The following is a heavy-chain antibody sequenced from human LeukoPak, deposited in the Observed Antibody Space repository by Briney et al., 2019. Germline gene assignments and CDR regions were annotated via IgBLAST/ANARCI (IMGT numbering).Heavy chain of an antibody. CDR3: AKAPVGPAAIGYYMDV. V-gene: IGHV3-30*02. J-gene: IGHJ6*03. Sequence: GGSLRLSCAASGFTFSSYCMHWVRQPPGKGVEWVAFIRYDGNNKYYVDSVKGRFTISRDNSKNTLYLQMNSLRAEDTAVYYCAKAPVGPAAIGYYMDVWGKGTTVTVAS. D-gene: IGHD2-2*01. CDR2: IRYDGNNK. CDR1: GFTFSSYC.